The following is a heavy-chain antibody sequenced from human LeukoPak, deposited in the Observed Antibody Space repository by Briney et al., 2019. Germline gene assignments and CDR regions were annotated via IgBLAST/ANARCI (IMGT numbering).Heavy chain of an antibody. D-gene: IGHD4-17*01. V-gene: IGHV3-30*18. CDR2: ISYDGSNK. Sequence: GGSLRLSCAASGFTFSSYGMHWVRQAPGKGLEWVAVISYDGSNKYYADSVKGRFTISRDNSKNTLYLQMNSLRAEDTAVYYCAKDRNYGDTDPYFDYWGQGTLVTVSS. CDR3: AKDRNYGDTDPYFDY. CDR1: GFTFSSYG. J-gene: IGHJ4*02.